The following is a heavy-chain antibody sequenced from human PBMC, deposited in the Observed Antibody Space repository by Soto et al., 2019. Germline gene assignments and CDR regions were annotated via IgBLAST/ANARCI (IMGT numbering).Heavy chain of an antibody. D-gene: IGHD2-21*02. V-gene: IGHV1-18*01. CDR3: ARSDCGGDCYTFPVPSYYYYYGMDV. CDR2: ISAYNGNT. J-gene: IGHJ6*02. Sequence: APVKVSCTASGYTFTRYGMRWVRQAPGQRLEGMGWISAYNGNTNYAQKLQGRVTMTTDTSTSTAYMELRSLRSDDTAVYYCARSDCGGDCYTFPVPSYYYYYGMDVWGQGTTVTVSS. CDR1: GYTFTRYG.